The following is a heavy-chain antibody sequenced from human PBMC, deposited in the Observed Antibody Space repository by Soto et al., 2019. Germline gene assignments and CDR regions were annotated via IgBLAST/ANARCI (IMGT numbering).Heavy chain of an antibody. CDR2: IFPGDPDT. Sequence: PGESLKISCKASGYSFTTYWIAWVRQMPGKGLEWMGIIFPGDPDTRYSPSFQGQVTISVDKSISTAYLQWSSLKASDTAIYYCARGYNYGRGTFDIWGQGTMVTVSS. J-gene: IGHJ3*02. CDR3: ARGYNYGRGTFDI. CDR1: GYSFTTYW. V-gene: IGHV5-51*01. D-gene: IGHD5-18*01.